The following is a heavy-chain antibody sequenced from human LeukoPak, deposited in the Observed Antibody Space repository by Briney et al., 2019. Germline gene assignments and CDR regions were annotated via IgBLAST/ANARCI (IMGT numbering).Heavy chain of an antibody. CDR3: AKEYSGSFSPFPSYFDY. Sequence: GGSLRLSCAVSGFTFNNYWMHWVRQAPGKGLVWVSRINNDGSSTSYADSVKGRFAISRDNAKNTLYLQMNSLRAEDTAVYYCAKEYSGSFSPFPSYFDYWGQGTLVTVSS. V-gene: IGHV3-74*01. D-gene: IGHD1-26*01. CDR2: INNDGSST. J-gene: IGHJ4*02. CDR1: GFTFNNYW.